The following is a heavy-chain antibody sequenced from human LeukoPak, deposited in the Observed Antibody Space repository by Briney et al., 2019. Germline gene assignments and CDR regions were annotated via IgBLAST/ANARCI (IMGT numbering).Heavy chain of an antibody. Sequence: PSETLSLTCTVSGGSISSYYWSWIRQPPGKGLEWIGYIYYSGSTNYNPSLKSRVTISVDTSKNQFSLKLSSVTADDTAVYYCARGDYYYGSLIFGYFDYWGQGTLVTVSS. CDR1: GGSISSYY. D-gene: IGHD3-10*01. V-gene: IGHV4-59*01. CDR2: IYYSGST. J-gene: IGHJ4*02. CDR3: ARGDYYYGSLIFGYFDY.